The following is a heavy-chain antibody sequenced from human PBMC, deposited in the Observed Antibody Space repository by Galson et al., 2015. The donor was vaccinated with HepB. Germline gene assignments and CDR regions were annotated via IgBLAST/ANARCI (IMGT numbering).Heavy chain of an antibody. V-gene: IGHV5-51*01. J-gene: IGHJ6*02. Sequence: QSGAEVKKPGESLKISCKGSGYSFTSYWIGWVRQMPGKGLEWMGIIYPGDSDTRYSPSFQGQVTISADKSISTAYLQWSSLKASDTAMYYCARHRFVGTAMVRNYYYGIDVWGQGTTVTVSS. CDR3: ARHRFVGTAMVRNYYYGIDV. D-gene: IGHD5-18*01. CDR1: GYSFTSYW. CDR2: IYPGDSDT.